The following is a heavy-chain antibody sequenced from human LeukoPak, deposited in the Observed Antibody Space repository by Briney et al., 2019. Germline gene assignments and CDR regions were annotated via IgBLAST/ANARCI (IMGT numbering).Heavy chain of an antibody. J-gene: IGHJ4*02. CDR1: GFTFSSYA. Sequence: PGGSLRLSCAASGFTFSSYAMSWVRQAPGKGLEWVSVIYSGGSTYYADSVKGRFTISRDNYKNTLYLQMNSLRAEDTAVYYCARGNYGSGSFSTDYWGQGTLVTVSS. V-gene: IGHV3-53*01. CDR3: ARGNYGSGSFSTDY. D-gene: IGHD3-10*01. CDR2: IYSGGST.